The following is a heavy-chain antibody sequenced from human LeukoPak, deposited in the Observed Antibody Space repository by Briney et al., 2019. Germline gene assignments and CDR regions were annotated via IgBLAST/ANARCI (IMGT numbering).Heavy chain of an antibody. Sequence: GASVKVSCKASGYTFTSYGISWVRQAPGQGLEWMGWISAYNGNTNYAQKLQGRVTMTTDTSTSTAYMELRSLRSDDTAVYYCARDTSSWHNPDPFDYWGQGTLVTVSS. D-gene: IGHD6-13*01. CDR2: ISAYNGNT. V-gene: IGHV1-18*01. J-gene: IGHJ4*02. CDR3: ARDTSSWHNPDPFDY. CDR1: GYTFTSYG.